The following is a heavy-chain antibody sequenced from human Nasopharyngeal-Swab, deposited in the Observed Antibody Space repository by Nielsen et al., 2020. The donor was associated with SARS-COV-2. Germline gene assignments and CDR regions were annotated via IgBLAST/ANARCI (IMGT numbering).Heavy chain of an antibody. D-gene: IGHD3-16*01. Sequence: SETLSLTCTVSGGSISSSSYYWGWIRQPPGKGLEWIGSIYYSGSTYYNPSLKSRVTISVDTSKNQFSPKLSSVTAADTAVYYCARGGCYFDYWGQGTLVTVSS. CDR3: ARGGCYFDY. V-gene: IGHV4-39*07. CDR2: IYYSGST. CDR1: GGSISSSSYY. J-gene: IGHJ4*02.